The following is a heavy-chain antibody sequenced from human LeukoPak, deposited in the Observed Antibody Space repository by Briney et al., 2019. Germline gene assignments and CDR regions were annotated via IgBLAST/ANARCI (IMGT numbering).Heavy chain of an antibody. J-gene: IGHJ6*02. V-gene: IGHV1-18*01. Sequence: ASVKVSFKASGYTFTIYGISWVRQAPGQGLEWMGWISAYNGNTNYAQKLQGRVTIPTDTSTSTAYMELRSLRSDDTAVYYCARDARGGVTWYYYGMDVWGQGTTVTASS. CDR3: ARDARGGVTWYYYGMDV. CDR1: GYTFTIYG. D-gene: IGHD3-16*01. CDR2: ISAYNGNT.